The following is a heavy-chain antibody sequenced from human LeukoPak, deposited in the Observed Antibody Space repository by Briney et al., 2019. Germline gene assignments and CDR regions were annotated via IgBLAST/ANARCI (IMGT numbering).Heavy chain of an antibody. V-gene: IGHV4-59*12. J-gene: IGHJ4*02. CDR1: GGSISGYY. CDR3: ASLSVAGRGAFDY. CDR2: IYYSGIT. D-gene: IGHD6-19*01. Sequence: SETLSLTCTVSGGSISGYYWSWIRQPPGKGLEWVGYIYYSGITNYNPSLNSRITISVDTSKNQFSLKMSSVNAADTAVYYCASLSVAGRGAFDYWGQGTLVTVSS.